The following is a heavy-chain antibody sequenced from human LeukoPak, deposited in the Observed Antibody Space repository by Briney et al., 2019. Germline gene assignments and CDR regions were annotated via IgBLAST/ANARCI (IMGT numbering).Heavy chain of an antibody. D-gene: IGHD6-19*01. Sequence: SEKVSCKASGGTFSSYAISWVRQAPGQGLEWMGRIIPILGIANYAQKFQGRVTITADKSTSTAYMELSSLRSEDTAVYYCATHSPYSSGWQNWFDPWGQGTLVTVSS. J-gene: IGHJ5*02. CDR1: GGTFSSYA. CDR3: ATHSPYSSGWQNWFDP. V-gene: IGHV1-69*04. CDR2: IIPILGIA.